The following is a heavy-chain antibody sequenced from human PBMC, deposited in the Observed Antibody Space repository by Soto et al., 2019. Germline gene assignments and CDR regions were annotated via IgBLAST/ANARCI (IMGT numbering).Heavy chain of an antibody. Sequence: SETLSLTCAVYGGSFSGYYWSWIRQHPGKGLEWIGYIYYSGSTYYNQSLKSRVTISVDTSRNQFSLKLSSVTAADTAVYYCARLKKRAASYYGSGPLFDYWGQGTLVTVSS. CDR1: GGSFSGYY. J-gene: IGHJ4*02. CDR2: IYYSGST. CDR3: ARLKKRAASYYGSGPLFDY. D-gene: IGHD3-10*01. V-gene: IGHV4-31*11.